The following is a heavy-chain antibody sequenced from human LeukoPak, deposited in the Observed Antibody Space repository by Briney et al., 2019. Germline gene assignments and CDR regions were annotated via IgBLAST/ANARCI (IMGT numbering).Heavy chain of an antibody. D-gene: IGHD4-17*01. CDR1: EFTFSGNY. Sequence: QPGGSLRLSCAASEFTFSGNYMTWVRQAPGKGLEWVSVIYSGGGTYYADSVKGRFTISSDSSKSTLYLQLNSLRPEDTAVYYCATEFYGDLTQWGQGTLVTVSS. V-gene: IGHV3-66*02. CDR3: ATEFYGDLTQ. J-gene: IGHJ4*02. CDR2: IYSGGGT.